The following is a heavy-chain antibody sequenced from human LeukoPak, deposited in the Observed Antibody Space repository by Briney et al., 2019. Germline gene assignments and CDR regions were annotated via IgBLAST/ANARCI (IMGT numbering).Heavy chain of an antibody. D-gene: IGHD5-18*01. CDR1: GFTFSSYE. CDR3: ARHLWLSGNDY. Sequence: GGSLRLSCAASGFTFSSYEMNWVRQAPGKGLEWVSYISSSGSTKYYADSVKGRFTISRDNAKKSLYLQMNNLRAEDTAVYYCARHLWLSGNDYWGQGTLVTVSS. CDR2: ISSSGSTK. V-gene: IGHV3-48*03. J-gene: IGHJ4*02.